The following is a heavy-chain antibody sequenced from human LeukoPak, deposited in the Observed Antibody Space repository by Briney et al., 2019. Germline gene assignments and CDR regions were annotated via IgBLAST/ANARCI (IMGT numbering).Heavy chain of an antibody. J-gene: IGHJ4*02. CDR3: ARAARGAYGSGIDGGGYFDY. CDR2: IIPILGIA. CDR1: GGTFSSYA. D-gene: IGHD3-10*01. Sequence: SVKVSCKASGGTFSSYAISWVRQAPGQGLEWMGRIIPILGIANYAQKFQGRVTITADKSTSTAYMELSSLRSEDTAVYYCARAARGAYGSGIDGGGYFDYWGQGTLVTVSS. V-gene: IGHV1-69*04.